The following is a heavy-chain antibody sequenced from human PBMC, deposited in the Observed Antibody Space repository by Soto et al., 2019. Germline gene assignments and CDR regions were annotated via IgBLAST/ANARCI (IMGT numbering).Heavy chain of an antibody. J-gene: IGHJ6*02. CDR2: ISYDGSNK. CDR3: ARGIMRYCTNGVCPLGRYYYYGMDV. V-gene: IGHV3-30-3*01. CDR1: GFTFSSYA. Sequence: QVQLVESGGGVVQPGRSLRLSCAASGFTFSSYAMHWVRQAPGKGLEWVAVISYDGSNKYYADSVKGRFTISRDNSKNMLYLQMSSLRAEDTAVYYCARGIMRYCTNGVCPLGRYYYYGMDVWGQGTTVTVSS. D-gene: IGHD2-8*01.